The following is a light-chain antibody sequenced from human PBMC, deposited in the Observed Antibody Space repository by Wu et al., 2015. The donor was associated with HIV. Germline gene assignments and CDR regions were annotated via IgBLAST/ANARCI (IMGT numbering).Light chain of an antibody. CDR2: GAS. CDR3: QHYHNWPPWT. Sequence: EIVMTQSPATLSVSPGERATLSCRASQSVSSNLAWYQQKPGQAPRLLIYGASTRASGTPARFSGSGSGTEFTLTISDIQSEDFAVYYCQHYHNWPPWTFGQGTKVEMK. CDR1: QSVSSN. V-gene: IGKV3-15*01. J-gene: IGKJ1*01.